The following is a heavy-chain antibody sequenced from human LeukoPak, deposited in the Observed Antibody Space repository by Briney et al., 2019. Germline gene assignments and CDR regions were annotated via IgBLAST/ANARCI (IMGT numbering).Heavy chain of an antibody. CDR1: GFTFSSYS. V-gene: IGHV3-23*01. CDR3: AKNLLPFVAVPATRGGFDY. J-gene: IGHJ4*02. CDR2: ISGSGGLT. D-gene: IGHD2-2*01. Sequence: GGSLRLSCAASGFTFSSYSMNWVRQAPGKGLEWVSAISGSGGLTYYADSVRGRFTISRDNSKNTLSLQMNSLRAEDTAVYYCAKNLLPFVAVPATRGGFDYWGQGTLVTVPS.